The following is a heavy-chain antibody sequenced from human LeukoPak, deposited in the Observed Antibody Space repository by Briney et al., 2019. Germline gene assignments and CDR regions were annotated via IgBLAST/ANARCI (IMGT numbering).Heavy chain of an antibody. Sequence: GGSLRLSCAASGFTFNNYEVNWFRQAPGKGLEWISHNIVSGGPMYYSDSVKGRFVVPRDPAKNSLYLQMNRLRNEDTATYYCSTWLRESSLSLWGQGTVVTVSS. D-gene: IGHD5-12*01. CDR1: GFTFNNYE. CDR2: NIVSGGPM. J-gene: IGHJ3*01. V-gene: IGHV3-48*03. CDR3: STWLRESSLSL.